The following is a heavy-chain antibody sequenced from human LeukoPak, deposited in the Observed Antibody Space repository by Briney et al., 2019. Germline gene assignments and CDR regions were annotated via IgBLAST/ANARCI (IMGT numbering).Heavy chain of an antibody. J-gene: IGHJ4*02. CDR1: GGSISSSSAY. CDR3: AREILGGFNPGAY. Sequence: SETLSLTCTVSGGSISSSSAYWGWIRQPPGKGLEWIGEIHRSGSPNYNPSLQSRVTISIDRSRNQIVLELSSVTAADTAVYYCAREILGGFNPGAYWGQGTLVTVSS. D-gene: IGHD1-14*01. V-gene: IGHV4-39*06. CDR2: IHRSGSP.